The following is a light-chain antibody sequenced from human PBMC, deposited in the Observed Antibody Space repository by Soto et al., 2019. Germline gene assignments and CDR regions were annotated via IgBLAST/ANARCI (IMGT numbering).Light chain of an antibody. Sequence: QSVLTQPRSLSGSPVQSVTISCTGTISDVAGYNYVSWYQHHPGKAPKLLISDVTKRPSWVPDRFSGSKSGSTASLTISELQAEDEADYYCSSYAGSNNLVFGGGTKLTVL. CDR1: ISDVAGYNY. V-gene: IGLV2-11*01. CDR2: DVT. CDR3: SSYAGSNNLV. J-gene: IGLJ2*01.